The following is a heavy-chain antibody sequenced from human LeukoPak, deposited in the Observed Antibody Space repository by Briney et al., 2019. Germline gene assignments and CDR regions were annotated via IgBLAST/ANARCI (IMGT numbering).Heavy chain of an antibody. J-gene: IGHJ4*02. Sequence: GRSLRLSCAASGFTFSSYGMHWVRQAPGKGLEWVAVIWYDGSNKYYADSVKGRFTISRDNSKNTLYLQMNSLRAEDTAVYYCAREDMVATILDYWGQGTLVTVSS. D-gene: IGHD5-12*01. V-gene: IGHV3-33*01. CDR2: IWYDGSNK. CDR1: GFTFSSYG. CDR3: AREDMVATILDY.